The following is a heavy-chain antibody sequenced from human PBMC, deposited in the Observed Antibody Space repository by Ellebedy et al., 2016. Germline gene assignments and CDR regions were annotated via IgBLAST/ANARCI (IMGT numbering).Heavy chain of an antibody. CDR3: ARAVALDY. CDR2: INSDGSST. CDR1: GFTVSSNY. V-gene: IGHV3-74*01. J-gene: IGHJ4*02. Sequence: GGSLRLSXAASGFTVSSNYMSWVRQAPGKGLVWVSRINSDGSSTSYADSVKGRFTISRDNAKNTLYLQMNSLRAEDTAVYYCARAVALDYWGQGTLVTVSS. D-gene: IGHD6-19*01.